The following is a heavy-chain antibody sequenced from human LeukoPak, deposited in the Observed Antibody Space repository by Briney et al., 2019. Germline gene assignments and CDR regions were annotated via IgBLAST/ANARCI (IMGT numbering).Heavy chain of an antibody. CDR2: ISYDGSNK. D-gene: IGHD6-19*01. CDR3: ASSSSGWYKDYFDY. V-gene: IGHV3-30*19. CDR1: GFTFSSYG. J-gene: IGHJ4*02. Sequence: PGGSLRLSCAASGFTFSSYGMHWVRQAPGKGLEWVAVISYDGSNKYYADSVKGRFTISRDNSKNTLYLQMNSLRAEDTAVYYCASSSSGWYKDYFDYWGQGTLVTVSS.